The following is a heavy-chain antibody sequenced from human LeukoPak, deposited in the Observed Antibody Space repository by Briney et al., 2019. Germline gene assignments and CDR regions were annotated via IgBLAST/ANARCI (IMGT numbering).Heavy chain of an antibody. CDR2: VDHTGST. V-gene: IGHV4-59*01. D-gene: IGHD1-1*01. Sequence: PSETLSLTCTVSGASISDYYWTWIRQPPGKGLEWIGYVDHTGSTNFNPSLNGRVSISRDTTKNLFSLRLRSVTAADTAVYFCARGRVSSSTWYSTYYYYFYMDVWGKGTTVTVSS. J-gene: IGHJ6*03. CDR1: GASISDYY. CDR3: ARGRVSSSTWYSTYYYYFYMDV.